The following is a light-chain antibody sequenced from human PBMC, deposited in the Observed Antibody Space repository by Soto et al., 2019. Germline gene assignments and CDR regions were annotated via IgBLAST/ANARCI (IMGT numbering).Light chain of an antibody. V-gene: IGKV3-20*01. Sequence: IVLTQSPGTLSLSPGERATLSCRASQSVSSSYLAWYQQQPGQAPRLLIYGASSRATVIPDRFSGSGSGTDFTLTISRLEPEDFAVYYCQQYGSSPPWTFGQGTKVDIK. CDR3: QQYGSSPPWT. J-gene: IGKJ1*01. CDR1: QSVSSSY. CDR2: GAS.